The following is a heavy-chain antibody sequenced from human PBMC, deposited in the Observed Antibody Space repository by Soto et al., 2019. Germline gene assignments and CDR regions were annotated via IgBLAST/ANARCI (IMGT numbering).Heavy chain of an antibody. J-gene: IGHJ4*02. V-gene: IGHV3-30*03. D-gene: IGHD3-10*02. CDR2: MSYDGSDT. CDR3: TIVRVADSALDH. Sequence: RWSLRLSCLGSGFICSNNGMHLFRQTPGKGLEWVAFMSYDGSDTFYADSVKGRFTISRDNSKNTLFLHMSNLRAEDTAMYYCTIVRVADSALDHWGQGTLVTVSS. CDR1: GFICSNNG.